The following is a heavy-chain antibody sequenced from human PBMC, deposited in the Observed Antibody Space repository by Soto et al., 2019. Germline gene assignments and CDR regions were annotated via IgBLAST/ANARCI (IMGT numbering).Heavy chain of an antibody. CDR3: AREGSYGLFDY. CDR1: GGSINNGGYY. V-gene: IGHV4-31*11. CDR2: IFYSGST. D-gene: IGHD3-16*01. Sequence: SETLSLTCVVSGGSINNGGYYWSWIRQIPGRGLEWIGHIFYSGSTYYNPSLQGRLIISVDTSTNEFSLKLSSVTAADTAVYYCAREGSYGLFDYWGQGTLVTVS. J-gene: IGHJ4*02.